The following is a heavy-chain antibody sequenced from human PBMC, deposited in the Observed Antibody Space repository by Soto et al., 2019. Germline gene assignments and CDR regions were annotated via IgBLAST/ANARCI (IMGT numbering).Heavy chain of an antibody. V-gene: IGHV1-18*01. CDR1: GYTFINQG. CDR3: ARDLPVNNEAAGY. J-gene: IGHJ4*02. Sequence: ASVKVSCKASGYTFINQGISWVRQAPGQGLEWMGWISAYNGNTNYAQRLQGRVTMTTDTSTSTVYMELRSLRFDDTAVYYCARDLPVNNEAAGYWGQRTLVTVSS. CDR2: ISAYNGNT. D-gene: IGHD6-25*01.